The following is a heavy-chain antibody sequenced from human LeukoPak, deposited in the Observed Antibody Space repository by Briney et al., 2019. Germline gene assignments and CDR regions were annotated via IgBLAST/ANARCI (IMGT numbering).Heavy chain of an antibody. Sequence: WASVKVSCKASGYTFTSYYMHWVRQAPGQGLEWMGIINPSGGSTSYAQKFQGRVTMTRDTSTNTVYMELSSLKSEDTAVYYCASSLAVAYGMDVWGQGTTVTVSS. CDR2: INPSGGST. CDR3: ASSLAVAYGMDV. D-gene: IGHD6-19*01. J-gene: IGHJ6*02. CDR1: GYTFTSYY. V-gene: IGHV1-46*01.